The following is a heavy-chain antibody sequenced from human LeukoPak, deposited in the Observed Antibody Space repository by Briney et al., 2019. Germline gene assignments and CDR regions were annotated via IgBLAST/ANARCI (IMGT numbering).Heavy chain of an antibody. J-gene: IGHJ4*02. D-gene: IGHD7-27*01. CDR2: IYSGGST. V-gene: IGHV3-53*01. CDR1: GFTVSSNY. CDR3: ARYQLTGYFDY. Sequence: PGGSLRLSCAASGFTVSSNYMSWVRQAPGKGLEWVSVIYSGGSTYYADSVKGRFTISRDNSKNTLYLQMNGLRAEDTAVYYCARYQLTGYFDYWGQGTLVTVSS.